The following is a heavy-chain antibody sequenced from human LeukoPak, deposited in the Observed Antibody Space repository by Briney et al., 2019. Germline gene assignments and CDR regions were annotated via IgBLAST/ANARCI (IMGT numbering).Heavy chain of an antibody. D-gene: IGHD6-6*01. J-gene: IGHJ4*02. V-gene: IGHV4-61*02. CDR2: IYTSGST. CDR3: ASVSIVDRQLDY. CDR1: GGSISSGSYY. Sequence: MPSETLSLTCTVSGGSISSGSYYWSWIRQPAGKGLEWIGRIYTSGSTNYNPSLKSRVTISVDTSKNQFSLKLSSVTAADTAVYYCASVSIVDRQLDYWGQGTLVTVSS.